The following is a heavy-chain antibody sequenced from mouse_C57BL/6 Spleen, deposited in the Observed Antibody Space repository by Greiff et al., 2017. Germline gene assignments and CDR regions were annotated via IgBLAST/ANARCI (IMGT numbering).Heavy chain of an antibody. D-gene: IGHD2-1*01. CDR3: ARSAGNYYAMDY. CDR2: IDPEDGET. Sequence: VQLQQSGAELVKPGASVKLSCTASGFNIKDYYMHWVKQRTEQGLEWIGRIDPEDGETKYAPKFPGKATITADTSSNTAYLQLSSLTSEDTAVYYCARSAGNYYAMDYWGQGTSVTVSS. J-gene: IGHJ4*01. CDR1: GFNIKDYY. V-gene: IGHV14-2*01.